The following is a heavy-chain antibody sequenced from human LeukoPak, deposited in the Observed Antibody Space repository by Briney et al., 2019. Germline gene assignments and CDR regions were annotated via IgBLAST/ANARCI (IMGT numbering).Heavy chain of an antibody. CDR1: GFTFSSYA. CDR3: AKDRTGTTYSVVVVAATYFDY. Sequence: GGSLRLSCAASGFTFSSYAMSWVRQAPGKGLEGVSAISGSGGSTYYADSVKGRFTISRDNSKNTLYLQMNSLRAEDTAVYYCAKDRTGTTYSVVVVAATYFDYWGQGTLVTVSS. V-gene: IGHV3-23*01. D-gene: IGHD2-15*01. J-gene: IGHJ4*02. CDR2: ISGSGGST.